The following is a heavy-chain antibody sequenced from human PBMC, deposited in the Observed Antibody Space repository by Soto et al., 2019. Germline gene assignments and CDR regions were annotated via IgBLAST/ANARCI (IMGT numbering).Heavy chain of an antibody. CDR1: GGSISSSSYY. V-gene: IGHV4-39*01. J-gene: IGHJ4*02. D-gene: IGHD2-15*01. Sequence: SDTLSLTCTVSGGSISSSSYYWGWIRQPPGKGLEWIGSIYYSGSTYYNPSLKSRVTISVDTSKNQFSLKLSSVTAADTAVYYCASQGRGYCSGGSCFNDYWGQGTLVTVSS. CDR3: ASQGRGYCSGGSCFNDY. CDR2: IYYSGST.